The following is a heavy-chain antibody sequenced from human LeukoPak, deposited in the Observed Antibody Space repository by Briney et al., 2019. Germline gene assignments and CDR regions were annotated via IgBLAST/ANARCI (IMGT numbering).Heavy chain of an antibody. V-gene: IGHV1-46*01. CDR1: GYTFTSYY. CDR3: ARESYCSSTSCYSDYYYYGMDV. J-gene: IGHJ6*02. Sequence: ASVKASCKASGYTFTSYYMHWVRQAPGQGLEWMGIINPSGGSTSYAQKFQGRVTMTRDTSTSTVYMELSSLRSEDTAVYYCARESYCSSTSCYSDYYYYGMDVWGQGTTVTVSS. D-gene: IGHD2-2*01. CDR2: INPSGGST.